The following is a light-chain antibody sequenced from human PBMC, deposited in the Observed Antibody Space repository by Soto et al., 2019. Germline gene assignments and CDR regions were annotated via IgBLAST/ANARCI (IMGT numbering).Light chain of an antibody. J-gene: IGLJ2*01. V-gene: IGLV2-14*01. CDR1: SSDVGGYNY. CDR3: SSYTSSSTLE. Sequence: QSVLTQPASVSGSPGQSITISCTGTSSDVGGYNYVSWYQQHPGKAPKLMIYDVSNRPSGVSNRFSGSKSGNTASLTISGLQAEDEADYYFSSYTSSSTLEFGGGTKLTVL. CDR2: DVS.